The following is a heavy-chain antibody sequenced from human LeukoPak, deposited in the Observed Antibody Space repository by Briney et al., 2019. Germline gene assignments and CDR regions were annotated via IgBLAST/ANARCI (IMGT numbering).Heavy chain of an antibody. CDR2: VFYTGDT. V-gene: IGHV4-59*08. Sequence: SETLSLTCAVSGASISSFYWSWIRQPPGKGLEWIGYVFYTGDTNYNPSLESRVTVSLDTFKSQVSLSLTSVTAADTAVYYCARHLWVLGYWGQGTLVTVSS. CDR1: GASISSFY. D-gene: IGHD3-9*01. J-gene: IGHJ4*02. CDR3: ARHLWVLGY.